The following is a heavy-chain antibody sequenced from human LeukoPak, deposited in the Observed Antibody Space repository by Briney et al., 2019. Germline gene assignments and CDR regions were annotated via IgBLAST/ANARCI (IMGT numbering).Heavy chain of an antibody. J-gene: IGHJ5*02. CDR2: INPTGGST. Sequence: GGSLRLSCAASGFTFSSYAMSWVRQAPGKGLGWVSAINPTGGSTYYADSVKGRFTISRDNSKNTLYLQMNSLRAEDTAVYYCAKDRVFGVVTPRGWFDPWGQGTLVTVSS. D-gene: IGHD3-3*01. CDR1: GFTFSSYA. CDR3: AKDRVFGVVTPRGWFDP. V-gene: IGHV3-23*01.